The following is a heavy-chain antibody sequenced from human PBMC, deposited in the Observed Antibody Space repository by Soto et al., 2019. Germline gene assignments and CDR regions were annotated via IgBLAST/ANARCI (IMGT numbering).Heavy chain of an antibody. J-gene: IGHJ3*02. D-gene: IGHD3-16*01. V-gene: IGHV4-59*01. CDR3: ARDLGNVERQNASDI. CDR1: GGSISSYY. Sequence: SETLSLTCTVSGGSISSYYWSWIRQPPGKGLEWIGYIYYSGSTNYDPSLKSRVTISVDTSKNQFSLKLSSVTAADTAVYYCARDLGNVERQNASDIWGQGTMVTVS. CDR2: IYYSGST.